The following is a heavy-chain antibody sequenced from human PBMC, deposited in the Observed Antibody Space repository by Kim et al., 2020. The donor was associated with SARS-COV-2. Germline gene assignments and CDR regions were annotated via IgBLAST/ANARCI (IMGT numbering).Heavy chain of an antibody. D-gene: IGHD3-10*01. J-gene: IGHJ6*02. V-gene: IGHV1-69*13. CDR3: ASLYYYGSGGGYYGMDV. CDR2: IIPIFGTA. CDR1: GGTFSSYA. Sequence: SVKVSCKASGGTFSSYAISWVRQAPGQGLEWMGGIIPIFGTANYAQKFQGRVTITADESTSTAYMELSSLRSEDTAVYYCASLYYYGSGGGYYGMDVWGQGTTVTVSS.